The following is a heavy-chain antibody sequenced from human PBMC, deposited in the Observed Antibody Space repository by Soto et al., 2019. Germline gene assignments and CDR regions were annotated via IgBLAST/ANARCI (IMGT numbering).Heavy chain of an antibody. V-gene: IGHV3-23*01. CDR3: ATARRIVVVPAAAPYYYYGMDV. J-gene: IGHJ6*02. D-gene: IGHD2-2*01. Sequence: EVQLLESGGGLVQPGGSLRLSCAASGFTFSSYAMSWVRQAPGKGLEWVSAISGSGGSTYYADSVKSRFTISRDNSKNTLYLQMNSLRAEDTAVYYCATARRIVVVPAAAPYYYYGMDVWGQGTTVTVSS. CDR1: GFTFSSYA. CDR2: ISGSGGST.